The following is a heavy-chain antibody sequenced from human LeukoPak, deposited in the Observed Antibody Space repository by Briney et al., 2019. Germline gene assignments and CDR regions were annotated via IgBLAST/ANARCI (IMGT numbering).Heavy chain of an antibody. CDR3: ARDIAAYFDY. V-gene: IGHV1-2*02. J-gene: IGHJ4*02. CDR1: GYTFTSYG. Sequence: ASVKVSCKASGYTFTSYGISWVRQAPGQGLEWMGWINPNSGGTNYAQKFQGRVTMTRDTSISTAYMELSRLRSDDTAVYYCARDIAAYFDYWGQGTLVTVSS. CDR2: INPNSGGT. D-gene: IGHD6-13*01.